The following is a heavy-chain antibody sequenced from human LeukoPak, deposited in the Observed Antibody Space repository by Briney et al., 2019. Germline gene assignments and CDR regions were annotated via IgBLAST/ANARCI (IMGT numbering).Heavy chain of an antibody. CDR1: GFTFSSYA. J-gene: IGHJ4*02. CDR2: ISYDGSSK. Sequence: PGGSLRLSCAASGFTFSSYAMHWVRQAPGKGLEWVAVISYDGSSKYYADSVKGRFTISRDNSKNTLYLQMNSLRAEDTAVYYCARDLYYYDSSGYPWGQGTLVTVSS. D-gene: IGHD3-22*01. V-gene: IGHV3-30-3*01. CDR3: ARDLYYYDSSGYP.